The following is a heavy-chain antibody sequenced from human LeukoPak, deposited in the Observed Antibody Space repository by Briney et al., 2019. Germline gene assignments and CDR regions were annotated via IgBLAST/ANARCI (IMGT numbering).Heavy chain of an antibody. Sequence: GGSLRLSCAASGFTFSNYWMNWVRQAPGKGLEWVANIKQDGSEKYYVDSVKGRFTISRDNAKNSLYLQMNSLRAEDTAVYYCASRRPVTTDYFDYWGQGTLVTVSS. J-gene: IGHJ4*02. CDR3: ASRRPVTTDYFDY. V-gene: IGHV3-7*01. CDR1: GFTFSNYW. D-gene: IGHD4-17*01. CDR2: IKQDGSEK.